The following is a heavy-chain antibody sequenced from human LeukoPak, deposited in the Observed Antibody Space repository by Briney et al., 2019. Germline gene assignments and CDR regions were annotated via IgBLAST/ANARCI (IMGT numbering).Heavy chain of an antibody. J-gene: IGHJ4*02. CDR2: ISVSGDWT. CDR1: GFTFSSYY. Sequence: PGGSLRLSCEASGFTFSSYYLIWVRQAPGKGLEWVSVISVSGDWTYNADSVKGRFTISRDKSKNTLYLQMNSLRAEDTAVYYCANYRQSITAAGNSREFADYWGQGTLVTVSS. CDR3: ANYRQSITAAGNSREFADY. D-gene: IGHD6-13*01. V-gene: IGHV3-23*01.